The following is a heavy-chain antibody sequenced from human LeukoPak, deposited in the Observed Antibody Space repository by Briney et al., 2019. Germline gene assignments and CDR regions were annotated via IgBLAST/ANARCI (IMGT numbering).Heavy chain of an antibody. D-gene: IGHD3-22*01. CDR1: GYTFPSYY. V-gene: IGHV1-46*01. CDR3: ARDPTTVTTSNYYDSSGYSDY. J-gene: IGHJ4*02. Sequence: ASVKVSCKASGYTFPSYYMHWVRQAPGQGLEWMGVINPSGGNTNSAQKFQGRVTMTRDTSTSTVYMELSSLRSEDTAVYYCARDPTTVTTSNYYDSSGYSDYWGQGTLVTVSS. CDR2: INPSGGNT.